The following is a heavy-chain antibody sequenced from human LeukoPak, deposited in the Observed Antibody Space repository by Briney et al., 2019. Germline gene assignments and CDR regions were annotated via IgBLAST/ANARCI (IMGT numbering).Heavy chain of an antibody. J-gene: IGHJ4*02. CDR1: GGSMNSYY. D-gene: IGHD5-12*01. Sequence: ASETLSLTCSVSGGSMNSYYWSWIRQSPGKGLEWIGNIYYTGSTNYNPSLKSRVTISVDTSKEQFSLKLSSVTAADTAVYYCARSIAATIYFDLWGQGTLVTVSS. CDR2: IYYTGST. CDR3: ARSIAATIYFDL. V-gene: IGHV4-59*01.